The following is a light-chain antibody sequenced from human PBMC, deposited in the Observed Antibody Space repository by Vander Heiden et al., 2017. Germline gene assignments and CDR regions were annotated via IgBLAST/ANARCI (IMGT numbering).Light chain of an antibody. CDR3: QQYDSPPRT. CDR2: GTS. Sequence: EIVLTQSPGTLSLSPGERATLSCKAPRLLIYGTSSRATGIPDRFSGSGSGTDFTLTISRLEPEDFAVYYCQQYDSPPRTFGQGTKLENK. J-gene: IGKJ2*01. V-gene: IGKV3-20*01.